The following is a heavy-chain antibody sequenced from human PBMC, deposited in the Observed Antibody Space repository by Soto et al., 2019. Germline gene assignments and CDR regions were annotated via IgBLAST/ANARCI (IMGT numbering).Heavy chain of an antibody. CDR2: INPSSGST. V-gene: IGHV1-46*01. Sequence: QVQLVQSGAEVQKPGASVRVSCKASGYTFTTYYIHWVRQAPGQGLEWLGIINPSSGSTSYAQKFQGRLTMTRDTFTSTVYMDLSSLRSEDTATYYCARSSHSGYYVYWGQGTLVTVSS. CDR3: ARSSHSGYYVY. CDR1: GYTFTTYY. D-gene: IGHD5-12*01. J-gene: IGHJ4*02.